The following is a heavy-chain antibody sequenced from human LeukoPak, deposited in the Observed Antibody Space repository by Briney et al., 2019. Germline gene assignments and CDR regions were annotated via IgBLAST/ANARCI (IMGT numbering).Heavy chain of an antibody. V-gene: IGHV3-11*06. Sequence: GGSLRLSGAASGFTFSDYYMSWIRQAPGTGLEWVSYISSSSYTNYADSVKGRFTISRDNAKNSLYLQMNSLRAEDTAVYYCARAGGSSGWYEAFDYWGQGTLVTVSS. CDR3: ARAGGSSGWYEAFDY. J-gene: IGHJ4*02. CDR2: ISSSSYT. D-gene: IGHD6-19*01. CDR1: GFTFSDYY.